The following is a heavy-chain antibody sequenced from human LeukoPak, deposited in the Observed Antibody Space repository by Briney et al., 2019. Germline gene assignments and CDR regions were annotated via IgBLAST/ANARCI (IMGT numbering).Heavy chain of an antibody. D-gene: IGHD1-1*01. V-gene: IGHV3-74*01. Sequence: GGSLRLSCAASGFTFSNYWMHWVRQAPGKGLVWVSRSNSGGSSTSYADAVKGRFTISRDNAKNTLYLHMNSLKAEDTAVYYCARESTVYYGVDDWGQGTTITVSS. CDR3: ARESTVYYGVDD. J-gene: IGHJ6*02. CDR2: SNSGGSST. CDR1: GFTFSNYW.